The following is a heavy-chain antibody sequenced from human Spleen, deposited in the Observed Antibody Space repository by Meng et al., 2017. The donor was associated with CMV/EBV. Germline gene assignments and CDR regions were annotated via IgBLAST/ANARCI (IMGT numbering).Heavy chain of an antibody. V-gene: IGHV1-2*02. Sequence: SGYPFTGYYLHWVRQAPGQGLEWMGWINPNSGGTNFAQKFQGRVTMTRDTSINTAYMELSRLRSDDTAVYYCARVILYGGNSGGLDFWGQGTLVTVSS. J-gene: IGHJ4*02. CDR1: GYPFTGYY. CDR2: INPNSGGT. CDR3: ARVILYGGNSGGLDF. D-gene: IGHD4-23*01.